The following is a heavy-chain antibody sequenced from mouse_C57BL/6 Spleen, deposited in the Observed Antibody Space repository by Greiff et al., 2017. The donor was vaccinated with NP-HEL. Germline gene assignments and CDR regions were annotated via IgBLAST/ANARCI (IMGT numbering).Heavy chain of an antibody. CDR3: ARDSETGTTYFDY. V-gene: IGHV5-4*01. J-gene: IGHJ2*01. CDR2: ISDGGSYT. D-gene: IGHD4-1*01. CDR1: GFTFSSYA. Sequence: EVKLVESGGGLVKPGGSLKLSCAASGFTFSSYAMSWVRQTPEKRLEWVATISDGGSYTYYPDNVKGRFTISRDNAKNNLYLQMSHLKSEDTAMYYCARDSETGTTYFDYWGQGTTLTVSS.